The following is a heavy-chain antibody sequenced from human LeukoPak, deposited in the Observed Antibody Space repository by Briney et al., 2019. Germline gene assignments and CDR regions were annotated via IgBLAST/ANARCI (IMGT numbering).Heavy chain of an antibody. CDR1: GYTFTGYY. V-gene: IGHV1-2*06. CDR2: INPNSGGT. D-gene: IGHD3-10*01. Sequence: GASVKVSCKASGYTFTGYYMHWVRQAPGQGLEWMGRINPNSGGTNYAQKFQGRVTMTRDTSISTAYMELSRLRPDDTAVYYCARDHGYYGSGSYYYWGQGTLVTVSS. J-gene: IGHJ4*02. CDR3: ARDHGYYGSGSYYY.